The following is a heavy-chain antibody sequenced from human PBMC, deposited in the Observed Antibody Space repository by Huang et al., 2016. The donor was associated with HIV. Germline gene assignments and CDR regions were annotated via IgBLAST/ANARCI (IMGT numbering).Heavy chain of an antibody. CDR2: ISYDGRSQ. V-gene: IGHV3-30*18. CDR3: AQESRWFSDFDH. D-gene: IGHD2-15*01. CDR1: GFQLSGFG. J-gene: IGHJ4*02. Sequence: QVHLVESGGGVVQPGGSLRLSCAASGFQLSGFGMHWVAVISYDGRSQFYTDSVKGRFTISRDNSDNTLSLQMKGLRPDDTAVYYCAQESRWFSDFDHWGQGVLVSVSS.